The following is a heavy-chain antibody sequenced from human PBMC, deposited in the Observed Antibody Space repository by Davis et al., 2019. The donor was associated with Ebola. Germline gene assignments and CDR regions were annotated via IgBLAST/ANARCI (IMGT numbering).Heavy chain of an antibody. CDR1: GDSVSANGAA. V-gene: IGHV6-1*01. CDR2: TYYRSKWYN. Sequence: HSQTLSLTCAISGDSVSANGAAWNWIRQSPSRGLEWLGRTYYRSKWYNDYAVSAKSRITINPDTSKNQFSLQLNSVTPEDTAVYYCARDPRLEWELGDAFDIWGQGTMVTVSS. D-gene: IGHD1-26*01. J-gene: IGHJ3*02. CDR3: ARDPRLEWELGDAFDI.